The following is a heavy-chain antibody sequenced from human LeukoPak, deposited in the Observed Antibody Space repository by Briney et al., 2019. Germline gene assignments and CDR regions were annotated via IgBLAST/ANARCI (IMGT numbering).Heavy chain of an antibody. CDR3: TRPSAGGLDY. CDR1: GFTFSGSA. J-gene: IGHJ4*02. Sequence: GGSLRLSCAASGFTFSGSAMHWVRQASGKGLEWVGRIRSKANSYATAYAASVNGRFTISRDDSKNTAYLQMNSLKTEDTAVYYCTRPSAGGLDYWGQGTLVTVSS. V-gene: IGHV3-73*01. CDR2: IRSKANSYAT. D-gene: IGHD3-16*01.